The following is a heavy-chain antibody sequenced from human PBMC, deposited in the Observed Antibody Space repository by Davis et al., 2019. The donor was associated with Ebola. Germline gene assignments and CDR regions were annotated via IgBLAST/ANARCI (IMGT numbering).Heavy chain of an antibody. Sequence: PSETLSLTCTVSGGSISSHYWSWIRQPPGKGLEWIGYIYYSGSTNYNPSLKSRVTISVDTSKNQFSLKLSSVTAADTAVYYCARDYQLQNFDYWGQGTLVTVSS. V-gene: IGHV4-59*11. CDR3: ARDYQLQNFDY. CDR2: IYYSGST. CDR1: GGSISSHY. J-gene: IGHJ4*02. D-gene: IGHD4-11*01.